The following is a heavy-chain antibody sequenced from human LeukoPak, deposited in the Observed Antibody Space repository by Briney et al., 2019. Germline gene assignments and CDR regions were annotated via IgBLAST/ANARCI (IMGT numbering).Heavy chain of an antibody. J-gene: IGHJ4*02. CDR2: IKQDGSET. V-gene: IGHV3-7*01. CDR1: GFTVSNYW. D-gene: IGHD3-10*01. Sequence: GGSLRLSCAASGFTVSNYWMSWVRQAPGKGLEWVANIKQDGSETYYVDSVKGRFTISRDNAKNSLYLQMNSPRAEDTAVYYCANSHEFKFGYWGQGALVTVSS. CDR3: ANSHEFKFGY.